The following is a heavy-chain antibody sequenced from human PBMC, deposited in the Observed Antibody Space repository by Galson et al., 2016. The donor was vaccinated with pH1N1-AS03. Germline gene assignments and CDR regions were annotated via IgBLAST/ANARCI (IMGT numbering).Heavy chain of an antibody. V-gene: IGHV3-30*03. J-gene: IGHJ6*02. D-gene: IGHD2-15*01. CDR2: ISYDGVTE. CDR3: ARGYCGGGGCHNWGGMDV. CDR1: GFTFSRYP. Sequence: SLRLSCAASGFTFSRYPIHWVRQAPGKGLEWEALISYDGVTEHYADSVEGRFTISRDNFKNTVYLQMNSLRADDTAVYYCARGYCGGGGCHNWGGMDVWGQGTTVTVSS.